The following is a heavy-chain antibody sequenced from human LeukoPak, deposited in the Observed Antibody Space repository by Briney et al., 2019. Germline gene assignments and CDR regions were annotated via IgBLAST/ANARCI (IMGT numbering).Heavy chain of an antibody. D-gene: IGHD3-3*02. V-gene: IGHV4-59*11. J-gene: IGHJ4*02. CDR2: VFDSGRT. Sequence: SETLSLTCTVSGGSMTTHHWNWIRQTPGKGLEWIGYVFDSGRTKENPSLKGRVTLSADTSKNQLSLRLSSVTAADTAVYYCTTIKRGNIFGYFDFWGQGILVTVSS. CDR3: TTIKRGNIFGYFDF. CDR1: GGSMTTHH.